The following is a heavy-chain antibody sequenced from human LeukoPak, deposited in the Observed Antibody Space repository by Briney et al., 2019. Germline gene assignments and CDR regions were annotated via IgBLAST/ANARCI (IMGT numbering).Heavy chain of an antibody. D-gene: IGHD5-18*01. CDR2: ISYDGSNK. J-gene: IGHJ4*02. Sequence: GGSLRLSCAASGFTFSSYAMHWVRQAPGKGLEWVAVISYDGSNKYYADSVKGRFTISRDNSKNTLFLQMGSLRAEDMAVYYCARGGGRNTTMVWAFDYWGQETLATVSS. CDR3: ARGGGRNTTMVWAFDY. V-gene: IGHV3-30*14. CDR1: GFTFSSYA.